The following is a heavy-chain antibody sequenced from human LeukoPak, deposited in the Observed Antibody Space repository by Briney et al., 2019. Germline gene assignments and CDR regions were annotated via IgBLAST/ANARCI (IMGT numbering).Heavy chain of an antibody. D-gene: IGHD3-22*01. CDR3: ARYYDNSGYFYFDY. Sequence: SETLSLTCTVSGGSISSDDYYWNWIRQHPGKGLEWIGYIYYSGSTYYNPSLKSRVTISVDTSKNQFSLKLSSVTAADTAVYYCARYYDNSGYFYFDYWGQGTLVTVSS. CDR1: GGSISSDDYY. CDR2: IYYSGST. J-gene: IGHJ4*02. V-gene: IGHV4-30-4*08.